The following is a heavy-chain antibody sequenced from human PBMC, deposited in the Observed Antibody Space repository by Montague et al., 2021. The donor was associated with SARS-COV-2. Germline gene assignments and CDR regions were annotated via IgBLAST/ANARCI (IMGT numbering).Heavy chain of an antibody. J-gene: IGHJ3*02. CDR2: INHSGTT. CDR3: VRGRAGGLRNVFDI. CDR1: GFSIGSGDY. Sequence: SETLSLTCTVSGFSIGSGDYWGWIRQPPGKGLEWIGSINHSGTTYYNQSLQSRLTMSIGTSTNQFSLRLTSVTAADTAVFFCVRGRAGGLRNVFDIWGQGTTVTVSS. V-gene: IGHV4-38-2*02.